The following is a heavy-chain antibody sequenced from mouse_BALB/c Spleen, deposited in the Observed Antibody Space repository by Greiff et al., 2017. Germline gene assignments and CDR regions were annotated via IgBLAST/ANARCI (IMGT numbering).Heavy chain of an antibody. CDR1: GYTFTSYW. CDR2: INPSNGRT. V-gene: IGHV1S81*02. CDR3: ARQDYAMDY. Sequence: QVQLQQPGAELVKPGASVKLSCKGSGYTFTSYWMHWVKQRPGQGLEWIGEINPSNGRTNYNEKFKSKATLTVDKSSSTAYMQLSSLTSEDSAVYYCARQDYAMDYWGQGTSVTVSS. J-gene: IGHJ4*01.